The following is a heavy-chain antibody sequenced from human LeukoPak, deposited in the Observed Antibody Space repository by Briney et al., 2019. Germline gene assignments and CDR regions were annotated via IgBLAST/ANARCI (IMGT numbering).Heavy chain of an antibody. Sequence: PGGSLRPSCAVSGFNFRDHWVDWVRQAPGKGLEWVGHIKNDGSETYYLDSLKGRFSISRDNTNNALYLQMNSLRVEDTAVYYCVKNDGWFHLAQWGQGTLVTVSS. CDR2: IKNDGSET. J-gene: IGHJ4*02. CDR1: GFNFRDHW. CDR3: VKNDGWFHLAQ. D-gene: IGHD6-19*01. V-gene: IGHV3-7*03.